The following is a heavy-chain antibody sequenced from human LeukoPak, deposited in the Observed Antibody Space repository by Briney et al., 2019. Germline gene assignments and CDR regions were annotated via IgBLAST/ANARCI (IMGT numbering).Heavy chain of an antibody. D-gene: IGHD2-2*01. CDR3: ARDAGHQFEH. CDR2: IHHSESV. Sequence: SETLSLTCNVSGASMSGNFWTWIQQPPGNGLDWIGYIHHSESVFYSPSLKSRVNISLDTSKAQYSLILKAVTAAETAVYYCARDAGHQFEHWGQGTLITVSS. CDR1: GASMSGNF. J-gene: IGHJ4*02. V-gene: IGHV4-59*01.